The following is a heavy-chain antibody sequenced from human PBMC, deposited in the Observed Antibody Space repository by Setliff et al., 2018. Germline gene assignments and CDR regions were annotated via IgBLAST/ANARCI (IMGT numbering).Heavy chain of an antibody. V-gene: IGHV4-38-2*01. D-gene: IGHD3-10*01. CDR3: ARHVVTMVRAHFDY. CDR2: IYHSGST. J-gene: IGHJ4*02. CDR1: GYSISSGYY. Sequence: PSETLSLTCAVSGYSISSGYYWGWIRQPPGKGLEWIGSIYHSGSTYYNQSLKSRVTISVDTSKNQFSLKLNSVTAADTAVYYCARHVVTMVRAHFDYWGQGTLVTVSS.